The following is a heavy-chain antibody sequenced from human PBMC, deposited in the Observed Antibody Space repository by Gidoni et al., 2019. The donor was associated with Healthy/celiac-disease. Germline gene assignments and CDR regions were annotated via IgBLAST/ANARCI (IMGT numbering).Heavy chain of an antibody. CDR1: GFTFSSYA. Sequence: QVQLVESGGGVVQPGRSLRLSCAASGFTFSSYAMHWVRQAPGKGLEWVAVISYDGSNKYYADSVKGRFTISRDNSKNTLYLQMNSLRAEDTAVYYCARAPGATRWGQGTLVTVSS. CDR2: ISYDGSNK. D-gene: IGHD1-26*01. V-gene: IGHV3-30*04. J-gene: IGHJ4*02. CDR3: ARAPGATR.